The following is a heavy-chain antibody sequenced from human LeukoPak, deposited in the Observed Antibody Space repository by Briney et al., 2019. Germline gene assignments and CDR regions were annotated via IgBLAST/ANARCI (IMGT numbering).Heavy chain of an antibody. J-gene: IGHJ6*02. CDR1: GXSFTSYC. Sequence: NHGESLKISFKGSGXSFTSYCISWVRQMPGKGLEWMGRIDPSDSYTNYSPSFQGHVTISADKSISTAYLQWSSLKASDTAMYYCARRRTLYGSGSYYFYYGMDVWGQGTTVTVSS. CDR2: IDPSDSYT. V-gene: IGHV5-10-1*01. CDR3: ARRRTLYGSGSYYFYYGMDV. D-gene: IGHD3-10*01.